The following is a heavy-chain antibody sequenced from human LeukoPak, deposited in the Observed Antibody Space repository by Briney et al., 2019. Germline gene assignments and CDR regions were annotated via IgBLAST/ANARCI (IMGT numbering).Heavy chain of an antibody. CDR1: GFTFSNYS. Sequence: GGSLRLSCAASGFTFSNYSMNWVRQAPGKGLEWVSSISSSSSYIYYADSMWGRFTISRDNAKNSLYLQMNSLRAEDTAVYYCARHGKGDLHGFDYWGQGTLVTVSS. CDR2: ISSSSSYI. CDR3: ARHGKGDLHGFDY. J-gene: IGHJ4*02. D-gene: IGHD2-21*02. V-gene: IGHV3-21*01.